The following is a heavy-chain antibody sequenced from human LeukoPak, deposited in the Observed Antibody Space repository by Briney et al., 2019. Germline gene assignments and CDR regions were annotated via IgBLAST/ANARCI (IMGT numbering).Heavy chain of an antibody. D-gene: IGHD3-22*01. Sequence: PGRSLRLSCAASGFTFDSYAMHWVRQAPGKGLEWLAVISYDGRNNYYADSVKGRFTISRDNSKNTLYLQMNSLRAEDTAVYYCARGGINYYDSSGYLYYWGQGTLVTVSS. J-gene: IGHJ4*02. CDR2: ISYDGRNN. CDR3: ARGGINYYDSSGYLYY. V-gene: IGHV3-30*14. CDR1: GFTFDSYA.